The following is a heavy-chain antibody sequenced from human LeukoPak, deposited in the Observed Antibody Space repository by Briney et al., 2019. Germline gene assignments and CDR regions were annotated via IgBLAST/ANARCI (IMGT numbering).Heavy chain of an antibody. Sequence: SETLSLTCTVSGGSISSYYWSWIRQPPGKGLEWIGSIHYSGSTYYNPSLKSRVTISEDTSKNQFSLKLSSVTAADTAVYYCAREGDDSSGYPFDYWGQGTLVAVSS. CDR1: GGSISSYY. D-gene: IGHD3-22*01. CDR3: AREGDDSSGYPFDY. J-gene: IGHJ4*02. V-gene: IGHV4-59*12. CDR2: IHYSGST.